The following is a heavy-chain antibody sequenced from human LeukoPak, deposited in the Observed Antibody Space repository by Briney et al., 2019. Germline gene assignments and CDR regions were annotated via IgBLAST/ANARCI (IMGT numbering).Heavy chain of an antibody. CDR3: AKPYSGTILTGWFDP. V-gene: IGHV3-23*01. Sequence: GGSLRLSCAPSGFTFSSYAMSWVRQAPGKGLEWVSTISGNGRSTYYGDSVKGRFTISRDNSKNTLYLQMNSLRAEDTALYYCAKPYSGTILTGWFDPWGQGTLVTVSS. CDR1: GFTFSSYA. D-gene: IGHD3-9*01. J-gene: IGHJ5*02. CDR2: ISGNGRST.